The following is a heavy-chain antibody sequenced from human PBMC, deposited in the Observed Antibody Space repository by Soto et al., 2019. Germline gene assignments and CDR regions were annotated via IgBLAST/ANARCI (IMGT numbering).Heavy chain of an antibody. D-gene: IGHD3-22*01. Sequence: PSETLSLTCAVSGGSISSSNGWSWVRQPPGKGLEWIGDVYHGGSTNYNPSLKSRVTISVDTSKSQFSLKLSSVTAADTAVYYCAGGDYYHSSGYYFYYYTMDVWGQGTTVTVSS. V-gene: IGHV4-4*02. CDR3: AGGDYYHSSGYYFYYYTMDV. J-gene: IGHJ6*02. CDR1: GGSISSSNG. CDR2: VYHGGST.